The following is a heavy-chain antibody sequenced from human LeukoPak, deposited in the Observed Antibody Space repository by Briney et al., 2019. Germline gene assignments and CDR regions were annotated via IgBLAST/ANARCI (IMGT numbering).Heavy chain of an antibody. J-gene: IGHJ5*02. V-gene: IGHV3-11*01. CDR1: GFTFSDYY. CDR2: ISSSGSTI. D-gene: IGHD3-10*01. Sequence: GGSLGLSCAASGFTFSDYYMSWIRQAPGRGLEWVSYISSSGSTIYYADSVRGRFTISRDNAKNSLYLQMNSLRAEDTAVYYCARDPGRGRGCTANNWFDPWGQGTLVTVSS. CDR3: ARDPGRGRGCTANNWFDP.